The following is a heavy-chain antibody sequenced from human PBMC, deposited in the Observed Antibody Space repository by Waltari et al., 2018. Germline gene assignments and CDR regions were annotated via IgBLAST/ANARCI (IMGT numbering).Heavy chain of an antibody. Sequence: EVQLLESGGGLVQPGGSLRLSCAVSGFTFSNYAMPWVRQAPGKGLEWVSAVTIDGGRTYYADSVRGRFTISTDSSKRTLYMQMNSLRAEDTAVYYCARHANTAQFDYWGQGTLVTVSS. V-gene: IGHV3-23*01. CDR2: VTIDGGRT. D-gene: IGHD5-18*01. J-gene: IGHJ4*02. CDR1: GFTFSNYA. CDR3: ARHANTAQFDY.